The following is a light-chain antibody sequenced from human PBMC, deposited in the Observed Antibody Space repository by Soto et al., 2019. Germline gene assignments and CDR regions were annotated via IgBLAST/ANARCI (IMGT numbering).Light chain of an antibody. V-gene: IGLV1-51*01. CDR2: DNN. Sequence: QSVLTQPPSVSAAPGQTVTISCSGSSSNIGNNYVSWYQQLPGTAPKLLIYDNNKRPSGIPDRFSGSKSGTSATLGITGLQTGDEADYYCGTLDSSLSAYVFGTGTQLTVL. J-gene: IGLJ1*01. CDR3: GTLDSSLSAYV. CDR1: SSNIGNNY.